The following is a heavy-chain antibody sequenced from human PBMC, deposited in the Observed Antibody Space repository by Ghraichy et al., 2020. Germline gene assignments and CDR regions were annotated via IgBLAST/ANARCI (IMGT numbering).Heavy chain of an antibody. Sequence: SETLSLTCAVYGGSFSGYYWSWIRQPPGKGLEWIGEINHSGSTNYNPSLKSRVTISVDTSKNQFSLKLSSVTAADTAVYYCARHPGLITFGGVIVPGYYGMDVWGQGTTVTVSS. CDR3: ARHPGLITFGGVIVPGYYGMDV. CDR2: INHSGST. J-gene: IGHJ6*02. CDR1: GGSFSGYY. D-gene: IGHD3-16*02. V-gene: IGHV4-34*01.